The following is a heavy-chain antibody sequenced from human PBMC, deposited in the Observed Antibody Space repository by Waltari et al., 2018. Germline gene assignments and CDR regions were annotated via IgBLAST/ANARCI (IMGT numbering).Heavy chain of an antibody. J-gene: IGHJ6*02. CDR1: GGTFSSYA. CDR3: ARRTQTYYYDSSGSLMDV. V-gene: IGHV1-69*04. Sequence: QVQLVQSGAEVKKPGSSVKVYCKAYGGTFSSYAITWVRQATGHGLEWRGRIIPILGIANDAQKFQGRVTITADKSTSTAYMELSSLRSEDTAVYYCARRTQTYYYDSSGSLMDVWGQGTTVTVSS. D-gene: IGHD3-22*01. CDR2: IIPILGIA.